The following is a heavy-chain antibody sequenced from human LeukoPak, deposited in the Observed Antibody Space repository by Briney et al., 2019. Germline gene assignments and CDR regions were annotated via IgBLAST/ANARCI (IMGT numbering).Heavy chain of an antibody. CDR1: GGTFSSYA. CDR2: IIPILGIA. D-gene: IGHD3-22*01. Sequence: ASVKVSCKASGGTFSSYAISWVRQAPGQGLEWMGRIIPILGIANYAQKFQGRVTMTEDTSTDTAYMELSSLRSEDTAVYYCATGYYYDSSAWGQGTLITVSS. J-gene: IGHJ5*02. V-gene: IGHV1-69*04. CDR3: ATGYYYDSSA.